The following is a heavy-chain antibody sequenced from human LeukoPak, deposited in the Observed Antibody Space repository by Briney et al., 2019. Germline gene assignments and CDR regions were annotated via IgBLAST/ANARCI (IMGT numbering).Heavy chain of an antibody. J-gene: IGHJ4*02. CDR2: IIPIFGTA. D-gene: IGHD2-21*02. CDR1: GGTFSSYA. Sequence: SVTVSCTASGGTFSSYAISWVRQAPGQGLEWMGGIIPIFGTANYAQKFQGRVTITADESTSTAYMELSSLRSEDTAVYYCASYCGGDCGTRGYYFDYWGQGTLVTVSS. CDR3: ASYCGGDCGTRGYYFDY. V-gene: IGHV1-69*13.